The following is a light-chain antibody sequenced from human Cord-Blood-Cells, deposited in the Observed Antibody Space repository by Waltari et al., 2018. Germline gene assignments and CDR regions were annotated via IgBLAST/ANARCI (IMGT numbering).Light chain of an antibody. J-gene: IGLJ3*02. CDR3: YSAADDNWV. CDR2: KDS. Sequence: SYELTQPSSVSVSPGQTARTTCSGDVLAKKYARWFQHKPGQAPVLVIYKDSERPSGIPERFSGSSSGITVSLTICGAQVEDEADYYCYSAADDNWVFGEGTKLSVL. V-gene: IGLV3-27*01. CDR1: VLAKKY.